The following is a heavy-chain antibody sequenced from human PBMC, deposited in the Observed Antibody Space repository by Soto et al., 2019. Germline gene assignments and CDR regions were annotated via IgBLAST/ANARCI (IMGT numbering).Heavy chain of an antibody. CDR3: ARVGYRLGCFPPLIGTDV. CDR2: INPNSGGT. D-gene: IGHD6-13*01. J-gene: IGHJ6*02. CDR1: GCTFTGYY. V-gene: IGHV1-2*02. Sequence: ASVKVSCKASGCTFTGYYMHWVGQAPVRGLEWMGWINPNSGGTNYAQKFQGRVTMTRETSISTASMPLSRLRSDDTAVYYCARVGYRLGCFPPLIGTDVWG.